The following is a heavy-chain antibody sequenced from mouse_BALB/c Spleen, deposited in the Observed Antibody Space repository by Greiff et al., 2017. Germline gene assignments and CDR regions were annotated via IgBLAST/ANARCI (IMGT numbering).Heavy chain of an antibody. J-gene: IGHJ3*01. CDR3: ARDLRYYGSSWAY. Sequence: QVQLKESGPGLVAPSQSLSITCTVSGFSLTSYGVHWVRQPPGKGLEWLGVIWAGGSTNYNSALMSRLSISKDNSKSQVFLKMNSLQTDDTAMYYCARDLRYYGSSWAYWGQGTLVTVSA. CDR1: GFSLTSYG. V-gene: IGHV2-9*02. CDR2: IWAGGST. D-gene: IGHD1-1*01.